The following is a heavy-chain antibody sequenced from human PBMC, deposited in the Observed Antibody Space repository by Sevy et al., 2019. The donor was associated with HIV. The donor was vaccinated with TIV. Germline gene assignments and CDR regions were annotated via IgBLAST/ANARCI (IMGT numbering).Heavy chain of an antibody. Sequence: SETLSLTCTVSGGSISSDYWSWIRQPPGKELEWIGYIYYNGSTNYNPSLKSRVTISVDTSKNQVSLKLSSVTAADTAVYYCARQTYYYDSGGYYLYYFDYWGQGTLVTVSS. CDR3: ARQTYYYDSGGYYLYYFDY. D-gene: IGHD3-22*01. V-gene: IGHV4-59*08. CDR1: GGSISSDY. J-gene: IGHJ4*02. CDR2: IYYNGST.